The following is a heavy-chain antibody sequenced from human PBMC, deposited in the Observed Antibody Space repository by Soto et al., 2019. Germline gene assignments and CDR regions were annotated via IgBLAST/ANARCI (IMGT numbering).Heavy chain of an antibody. D-gene: IGHD5-18*01. Sequence: QVQLVQSGAEVKKPGSSVKVSCKASGGTFSSYAISWVRQAPGRGLEWMGGIIPIFGTANYAQKFQGRVTITAXXSXSXXYMELSRLRSEDTAVYYCARAGDTAMVTGYWYFDLWGRGTLVTVSS. V-gene: IGHV1-69*12. CDR2: IIPIFGTA. J-gene: IGHJ2*01. CDR3: ARAGDTAMVTGYWYFDL. CDR1: GGTFSSYA.